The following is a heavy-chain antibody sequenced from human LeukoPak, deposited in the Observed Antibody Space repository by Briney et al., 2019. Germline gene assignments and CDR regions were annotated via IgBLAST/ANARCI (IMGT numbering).Heavy chain of an antibody. D-gene: IGHD4-17*01. J-gene: IGHJ6*02. CDR1: GYTFTSYY. Sequence: ASVKVSCKASGYTFTSYYMHWVRQAPGQGLGWMGIINPSGGSTSYAQKFQGRVTMTRDTSTSTVYMELSSLRSEDTAVYYCARETVTSDYYYYGMDVWGQGTTVTVSS. V-gene: IGHV1-46*01. CDR3: ARETVTSDYYYYGMDV. CDR2: INPSGGST.